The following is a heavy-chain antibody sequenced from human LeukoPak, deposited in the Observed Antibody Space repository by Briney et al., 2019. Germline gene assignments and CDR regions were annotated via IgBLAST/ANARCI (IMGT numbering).Heavy chain of an antibody. V-gene: IGHV3-23*01. J-gene: IGHJ4*02. CDR1: GFTFSSYA. CDR3: AKLTKREGGSFDY. D-gene: IGHD4/OR15-4a*01. Sequence: GGPLRLSCAASGFTFSSYAMSWVRQAPGKGLEWVSAISGSGGSTYYADSVKGRFTISRDNSKNTLYLQMNSLRAEDTAVYYCAKLTKREGGSFDYWGQGTLVTVSS. CDR2: ISGSGGST.